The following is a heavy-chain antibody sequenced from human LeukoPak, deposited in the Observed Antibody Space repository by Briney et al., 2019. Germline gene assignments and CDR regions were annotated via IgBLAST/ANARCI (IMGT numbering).Heavy chain of an antibody. D-gene: IGHD6-19*01. CDR3: ARAVAGTEGWFNS. CDR2: ISSDGTYT. Sequence: PGGSLRLSCAASGFTFSSHLMHWVRQAPGKGLVWVSRISSDGTYTNYADSVRGRFTISRDNAKNTLYLQMNSLRAEDTAVYYCARAVAGTEGWFNSWGQGTLVTVSS. V-gene: IGHV3-74*01. CDR1: GFTFSSHL. J-gene: IGHJ5*01.